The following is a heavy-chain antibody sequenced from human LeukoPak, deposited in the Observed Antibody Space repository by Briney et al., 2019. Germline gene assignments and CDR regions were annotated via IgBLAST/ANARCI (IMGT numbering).Heavy chain of an antibody. V-gene: IGHV3-23*01. J-gene: IGHJ4*02. CDR1: GSTFSSYA. Sequence: PGGSLRLSCAASGSTFSSYAMSWVRQAPGKGLEWVSAISGSGGSTYYADSVKGRFTISRDNSKNTLYLQMNSLRAEDTAVYYCARAGVDYDILCDYFDYWGQGTLVTVSS. CDR2: ISGSGGST. D-gene: IGHD3-9*01. CDR3: ARAGVDYDILCDYFDY.